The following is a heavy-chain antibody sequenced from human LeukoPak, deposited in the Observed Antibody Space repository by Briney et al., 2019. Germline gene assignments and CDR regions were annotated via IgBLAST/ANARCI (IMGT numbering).Heavy chain of an antibody. V-gene: IGHV3-15*01. CDR3: AKDFSSWGPSGMDV. J-gene: IGHJ6*02. CDR1: GFTFSNAW. Sequence: GGSLRLSCVASGFTFSNAWMNWVRQAPGKGLEWVGRIKSKTDGGTTDYAAPVKGRITISRDDSTNTLHLQMNSLKTEDTAVYYCAKDFSSWGPSGMDVWGQGTTVAVSS. CDR2: IKSKTDGGTT. D-gene: IGHD1-26*01.